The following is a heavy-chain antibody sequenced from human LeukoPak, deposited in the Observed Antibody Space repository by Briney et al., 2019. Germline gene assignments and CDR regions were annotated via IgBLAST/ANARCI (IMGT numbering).Heavy chain of an antibody. CDR1: GYTFTSYG. J-gene: IGHJ5*02. V-gene: IGHV1-18*01. CDR2: ISAYNGNT. D-gene: IGHD2-2*02. Sequence: ASVKVSFKASGYTFTSYGISWVRQAPGQGLEWMGWISAYNGNTNYAQKLQGRVTMTTDTSTSTAYMELRSLRSDDTAVYYCARDEDVVVPAAITNWFDPWGQGTLVTVSS. CDR3: ARDEDVVVPAAITNWFDP.